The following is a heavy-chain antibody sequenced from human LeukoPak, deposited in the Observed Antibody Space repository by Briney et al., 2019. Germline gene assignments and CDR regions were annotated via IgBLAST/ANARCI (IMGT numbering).Heavy chain of an antibody. V-gene: IGHV4-39*07. CDR2: IYYSGST. J-gene: IGHJ5*02. Sequence: SQTLSLTCTVSGGSISSGGYYWGWIRQPPGKGLEWIGSIYYSGSTYYNPSLKSRVTISVDTSKNQFSLKLSSVTAADTAVYYCARVLWFGELVNNWFDPWGQGTLVTVSS. D-gene: IGHD3-10*01. CDR1: GGSISSGGYY. CDR3: ARVLWFGELVNNWFDP.